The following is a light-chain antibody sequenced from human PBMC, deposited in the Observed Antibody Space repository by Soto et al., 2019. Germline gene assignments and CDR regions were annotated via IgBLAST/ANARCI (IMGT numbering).Light chain of an antibody. CDR2: KAS. CDR1: QSISSW. J-gene: IGKJ4*01. CDR3: QQYNSYLLT. Sequence: DIQMTQAPSTLSASVGDRVTITCRASQSISSWLAWYQQNPGKAPKLLIYKASSLESGVPSRFSGSGSGTEFTLISSSLPPDDFATYSCQQYNSYLLTFGGGTKVESK. V-gene: IGKV1-5*03.